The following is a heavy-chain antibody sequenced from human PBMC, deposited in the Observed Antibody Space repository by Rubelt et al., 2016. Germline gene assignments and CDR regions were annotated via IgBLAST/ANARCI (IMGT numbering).Heavy chain of an antibody. CDR3: ARANSGSGYFGIDY. Sequence: QVQLVQSGAEVKKPGASVKVSCKASGYTFTSYYMHWVRQAPGPGLEWMGIINPSGGSTGDAQKFQGRITMTRDTSTSTVYMELSSLSSEDSAVYYCARANSGSGYFGIDYWGQGTLVTVSS. CDR2: INPSGGST. CDR1: GYTFTSYY. V-gene: IGHV1-46*01. D-gene: IGHD3-22*01. J-gene: IGHJ4*02.